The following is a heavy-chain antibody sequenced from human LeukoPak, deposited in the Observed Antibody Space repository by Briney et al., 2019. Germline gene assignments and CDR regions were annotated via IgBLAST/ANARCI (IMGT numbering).Heavy chain of an antibody. CDR1: GFTFSSYA. D-gene: IGHD4-23*01. Sequence: GGSLRLSCAASGFTFSSYAMSWVRQAPGKGLEWVSAISGSGGSTYYADSVKGRFTISRDNSKNTLYLQMNSLRAEDTAVYYCAQGTTVAPGYYWGQGTLVTVSS. CDR3: AQGTTVAPGYY. J-gene: IGHJ4*02. CDR2: ISGSGGST. V-gene: IGHV3-23*01.